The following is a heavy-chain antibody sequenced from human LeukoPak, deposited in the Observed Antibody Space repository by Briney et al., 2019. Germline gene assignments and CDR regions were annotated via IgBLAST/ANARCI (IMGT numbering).Heavy chain of an antibody. CDR2: IHPNSGDT. CDR1: GYTFSDYY. J-gene: IGHJ4*02. V-gene: IGHV1-2*02. CDR3: TREDY. Sequence: ASVKVSCKTSGYTFSDYYIHWVRQALGQGLEWMAWIHPNSGDTKYAQRFQGRVTMTTDTSISTAYMELSGLRSDDTAVYYCTREDYWGQGTLVTVSS.